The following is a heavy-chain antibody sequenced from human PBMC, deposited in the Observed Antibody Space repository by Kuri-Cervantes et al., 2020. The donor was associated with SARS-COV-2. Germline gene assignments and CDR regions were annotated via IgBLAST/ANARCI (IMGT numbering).Heavy chain of an antibody. CDR3: ARVEYYNFWSGPIRVGGHYYMDV. CDR1: GDSISSSRYY. D-gene: IGHD3-3*01. V-gene: IGHV4-31*03. CDR2: IYYSGST. Sequence: SETLSLTCTVSGDSISSSRYYWSWIRQPPGKGLEWFWYIYYSGSTYYNPSLKSRVTLSVDTSKNQFSLKLSSVTAADTAVYYCARVEYYNFWSGPIRVGGHYYMDVWGKGTTVTVSS. J-gene: IGHJ6*03.